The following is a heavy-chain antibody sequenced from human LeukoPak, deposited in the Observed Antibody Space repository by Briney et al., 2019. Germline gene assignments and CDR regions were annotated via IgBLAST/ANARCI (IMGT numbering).Heavy chain of an antibody. D-gene: IGHD2-2*01. CDR3: ARALGASRKKYQRDY. CDR2: ISAYNGNT. Sequence: ASVKVSCKASGYTFTSYGISWVRQAPGQGLEWMGWISAYNGNTNYAQKLQGRVTMTTDTSTSTAYMELRSLRSDDTAVNYCARALGASRKKYQRDYWGQGTLVTVSS. CDR1: GYTFTSYG. J-gene: IGHJ4*02. V-gene: IGHV1-18*01.